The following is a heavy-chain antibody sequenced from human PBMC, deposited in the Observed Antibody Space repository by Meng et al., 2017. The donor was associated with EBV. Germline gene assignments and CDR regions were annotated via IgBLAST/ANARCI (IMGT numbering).Heavy chain of an antibody. D-gene: IGHD5-12*01. CDR2: IYSGGST. CDR3: AKHRLGPLDY. V-gene: IGHV3-53*01. Sequence: EGQLVESGGGLIQPGGSRSFSCAASGFTVSSNYMSWVRQAPGKGLEWVSVIYSGGSTYYADSVKGRFTISRDNSKNTLYLQMNSLRAEDTAVYYCAKHRLGPLDYWGQGTLVTVSS. J-gene: IGHJ4*02. CDR1: GFTVSSNY.